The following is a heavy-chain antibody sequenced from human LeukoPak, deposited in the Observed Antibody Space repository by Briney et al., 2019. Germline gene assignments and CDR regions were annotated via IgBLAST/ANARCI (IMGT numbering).Heavy chain of an antibody. D-gene: IGHD2-15*01. Sequence: GGSLRLSCAVSGFSFSSYTMNWLRQAPGKGLEWVTSISSSSSYRHYADSVKGRFTVSRDNVKNVLFLQMNSLTAEDTAVYYCARGYCSLGICYEYLYYYYMDVWGKGTTVTISS. V-gene: IGHV3-21*01. CDR3: ARGYCSLGICYEYLYYYYMDV. CDR1: GFSFSSYT. CDR2: ISSSSSYR. J-gene: IGHJ6*03.